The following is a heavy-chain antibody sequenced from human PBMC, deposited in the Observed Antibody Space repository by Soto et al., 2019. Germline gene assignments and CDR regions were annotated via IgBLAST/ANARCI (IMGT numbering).Heavy chain of an antibody. J-gene: IGHJ6*03. D-gene: IGHD3-10*01. Sequence: EVQLVESGGVLVQPGGSLRLSCAASGFTFSSHWMHWVRQAPGKGLVWVSRINSDGSRINYADSVKGRLTISRDNAKNTVYLQMNSLRAEDKAVYICARGASGRYYMDVWGKGTTVTVSS. CDR3: ARGASGRYYMDV. CDR1: GFTFSSHW. CDR2: INSDGSRI. V-gene: IGHV3-74*01.